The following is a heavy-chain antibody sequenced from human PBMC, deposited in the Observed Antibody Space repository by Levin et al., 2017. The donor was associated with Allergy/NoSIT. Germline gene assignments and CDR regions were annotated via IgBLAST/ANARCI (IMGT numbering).Heavy chain of an antibody. CDR3: ARDSRHIVGVPAPDF. Sequence: PGGSLRLSCAISGFTFNSYWMSWVRQAPGKGLEWVATIKSDASETYYVDSVRGRFTISRDNAKDSLFLQMGSLRGEDTAVYYCARDSRHIVGVPAPDFRGQGTLVTVSS. CDR2: IKSDASET. D-gene: IGHD2-2*01. V-gene: IGHV3-7*01. CDR1: GFTFNSYW. J-gene: IGHJ4*02.